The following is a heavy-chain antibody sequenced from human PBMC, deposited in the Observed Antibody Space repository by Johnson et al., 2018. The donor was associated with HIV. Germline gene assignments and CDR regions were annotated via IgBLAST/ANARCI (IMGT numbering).Heavy chain of an antibody. CDR3: ARDPDGLVSGSSSRGAFDI. Sequence: QVQLLESGGGVVQPGRSLRLSCAASGFTFGSYAMHWVRQAPGKGLEWVAVISYDGSNKYYADSVKGRFTITRDNSKNPLYVQMNSLRAEDTAVYYCARDPDGLVSGSSSRGAFDIWGQGTMVTVSS. D-gene: IGHD1-26*01. CDR1: GFTFGSYA. V-gene: IGHV3-30*04. CDR2: ISYDGSNK. J-gene: IGHJ3*02.